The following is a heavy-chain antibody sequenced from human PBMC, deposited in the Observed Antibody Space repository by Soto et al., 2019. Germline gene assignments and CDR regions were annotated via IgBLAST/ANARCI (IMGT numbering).Heavy chain of an antibody. J-gene: IGHJ4*02. CDR2: IYHSGST. D-gene: IGHD6-13*01. CDR3: ASGQQLVRNY. Sequence: QLQLQASGSGLAKPSQTLSLTCAVSGGSISSGGYSWSWIRQPPGKGLEWIGYIYHSGSTYYNPSLKSRVTISVDRSKNQFSLKLSSVTAADTAVYYCASGQQLVRNYWGQGTLVTVSS. CDR1: GGSISSGGYS. V-gene: IGHV4-30-2*01.